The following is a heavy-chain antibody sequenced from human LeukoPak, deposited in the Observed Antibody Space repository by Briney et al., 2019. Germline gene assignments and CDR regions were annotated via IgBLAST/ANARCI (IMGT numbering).Heavy chain of an antibody. CDR3: ARVGAVAPR. Sequence: SETLSLTCTVSGGSISSYYWSWIRQPPGKGLEWIGYIYHSGSTYYNPSLKSRVTISVDRSKNQFSLKLSSVTAADTAVYYCARVGAVAPRWGQGTLVTVSS. CDR1: GGSISSYY. J-gene: IGHJ4*02. CDR2: IYHSGST. D-gene: IGHD6-19*01. V-gene: IGHV4-59*12.